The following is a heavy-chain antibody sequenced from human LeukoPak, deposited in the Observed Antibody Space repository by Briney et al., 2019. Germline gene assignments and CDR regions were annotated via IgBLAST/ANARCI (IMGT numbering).Heavy chain of an antibody. CDR3: AKDGRWAGGIAVAGPDC. CDR1: GFTFSDYG. Sequence: GGSLRLSCAASGFTFSDYGMHWVRQAPGKGLEWVAVISYDANHKNYADSVKGRFTISRDNSKNTLYLEMNSLRAEDTAVYYCAKDGRWAGGIAVAGPDCWGQGTLVTVSS. V-gene: IGHV3-30*18. J-gene: IGHJ4*02. CDR2: ISYDANHK. D-gene: IGHD6-19*01.